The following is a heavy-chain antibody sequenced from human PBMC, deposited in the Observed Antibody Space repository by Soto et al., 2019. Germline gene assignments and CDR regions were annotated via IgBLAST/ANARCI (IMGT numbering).Heavy chain of an antibody. CDR1: VFTFSSYG. CDR3: AKRGLLAGAGTPDYYYCGREV. V-gene: IGHV3-30*18. J-gene: IGHJ6*02. Sequence: PGGSLRLSCAASVFTFSSYGMHFVRQAPGKGLEWVAVISYDGSNKYYADSVKGRFTISRYNSKNTLYLQMNSLRAEDTAVYYCAKRGLLAGAGTPDYYYCGREVWGQGTRVTVSS. CDR2: ISYDGSNK. D-gene: IGHD6-19*01.